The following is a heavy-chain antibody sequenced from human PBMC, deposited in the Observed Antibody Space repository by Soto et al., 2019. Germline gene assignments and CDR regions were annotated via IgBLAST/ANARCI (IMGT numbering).Heavy chain of an antibody. Sequence: GASVTVYCQASGYTFTSYYMHWVRQAPGQGLEWMGIINPSGGSTSYAQKFQGRVTMTRDTSTSTVYMELSSLRSEDTAVYYCASPAGGGYDSFYYMDVWGKGTTVTVSS. CDR3: ASPAGGGYDSFYYMDV. D-gene: IGHD5-12*01. J-gene: IGHJ6*03. CDR2: INPSGGST. CDR1: GYTFTSYY. V-gene: IGHV1-46*03.